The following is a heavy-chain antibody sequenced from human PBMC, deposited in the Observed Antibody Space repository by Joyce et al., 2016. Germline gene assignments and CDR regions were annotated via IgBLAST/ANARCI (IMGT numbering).Heavy chain of an antibody. CDR3: AIYVGHFYYMGV. V-gene: IGHV3-30*03. Sequence: QVQLVESGGGVVQPGRSLRLSCAASGFIFSNYGMQWVRQEPGKGLEWVALISYDGSDKYYVDSVKGRFTISRDNSKNALYLQMSNVRAEDTTMYFCAIYVGHFYYMGVWGKGTTVTVSS. D-gene: IGHD3-16*01. CDR1: GFIFSNYG. J-gene: IGHJ6*03. CDR2: ISYDGSDK.